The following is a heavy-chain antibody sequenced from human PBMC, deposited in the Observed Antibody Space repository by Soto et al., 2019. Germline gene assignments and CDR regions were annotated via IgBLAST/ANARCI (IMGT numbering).Heavy chain of an antibody. Sequence: PGESLKISSQEAGYIFTNYWIGWVRQMPGKGLEWMGIIYPGDSDTRYRPSFQGQVTISADKTISTAYLRWSSLQASDTAMYYCEGRAKIFDLDNWSHGRLVTDS. CDR1: GYIFTNYW. J-gene: IGHJ5*01. CDR2: IYPGDSDT. CDR3: EGRAKIFDLDNWSHGRLVTDS. V-gene: IGHV5-51*01. D-gene: IGHD1-1*01.